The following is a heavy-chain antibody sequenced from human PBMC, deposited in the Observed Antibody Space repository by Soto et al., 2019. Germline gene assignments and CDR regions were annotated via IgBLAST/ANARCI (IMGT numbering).Heavy chain of an antibody. J-gene: IGHJ3*01. CDR2: LSAYNGDT. CDR1: GYTCINYG. Sequence: QVPLVQSGAEVKKPGASGRVSCKTSGYTCINYGITWVRQAPGQGLEWMGWLSAYNGDTSSSEKLQDRFTMTTDTSTNTVYMDLRSLTSDDTAVYYCARWSAIVGGAEALDVWGQGTMVIVSS. CDR3: ARWSAIVGGAEALDV. D-gene: IGHD1-26*01. V-gene: IGHV1-18*01.